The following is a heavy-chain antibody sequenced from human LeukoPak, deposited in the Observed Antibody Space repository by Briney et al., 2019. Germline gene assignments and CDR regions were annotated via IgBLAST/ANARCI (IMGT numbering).Heavy chain of an antibody. Sequence: GGSLRLSCAASGFTLSSYWMSWVRQAPGKGLEWVANIKEDGSEKYYVDSVKGRFTISRDNAQNSVYLHVNSLTAEDTALYYCARDWVAGVPFDAFDIWGQGTMVSVSS. D-gene: IGHD3-10*01. V-gene: IGHV3-7*03. CDR1: GFTLSSYW. CDR3: ARDWVAGVPFDAFDI. J-gene: IGHJ3*02. CDR2: IKEDGSEK.